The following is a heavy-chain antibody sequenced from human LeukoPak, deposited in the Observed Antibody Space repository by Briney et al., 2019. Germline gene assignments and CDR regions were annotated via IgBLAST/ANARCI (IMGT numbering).Heavy chain of an antibody. CDR1: GGSISSYY. V-gene: IGHV4-4*07. D-gene: IGHD6-19*01. CDR3: ARGGYSSDWSQKFPFDY. CDR2: IYTSGST. J-gene: IGHJ4*02. Sequence: SETLSLTCTVSGGSISSYYWSWIRQPAGKGLEWIGRIYTSGSTNYNPSLKSRVTISVDTSKNQFSLKLSSVTAADTAVYYCARGGYSSDWSQKFPFDYWGQGTLVTVSS.